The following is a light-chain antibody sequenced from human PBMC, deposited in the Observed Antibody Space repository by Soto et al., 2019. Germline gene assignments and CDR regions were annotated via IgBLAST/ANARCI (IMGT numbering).Light chain of an antibody. V-gene: IGLV2-14*01. CDR1: SSDIGGYKY. CDR3: SSYTSSSTLQSV. CDR2: EVS. Sequence: QSALTQPASVSGSPGQSITISCTGTSSDIGGYKYVSWYQQHPGKAPKLMIYEVSNRPSGVSSRFSGSKSGNTASLTISGLQAEDEANYYCSSYTSSSTLQSVFGGGTKLTVL. J-gene: IGLJ3*02.